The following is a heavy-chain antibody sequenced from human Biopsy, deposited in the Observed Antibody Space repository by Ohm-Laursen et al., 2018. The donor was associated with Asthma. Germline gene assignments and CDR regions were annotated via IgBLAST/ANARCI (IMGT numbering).Heavy chain of an antibody. CDR3: ARGDSSNWSHYYFDY. CDR1: GFTFDNYT. Sequence: SLRLSCAASGFTFDNYTTHWVRQAPGKGLEWVTIISYDGRNTYYADSVEGRFTISRDYSKNTLYLQMHSLRAEDTAVYYCARGDSSNWSHYYFDYWGQGTLVTVSS. D-gene: IGHD3-22*01. V-gene: IGHV3-30*14. J-gene: IGHJ4*02. CDR2: ISYDGRNT.